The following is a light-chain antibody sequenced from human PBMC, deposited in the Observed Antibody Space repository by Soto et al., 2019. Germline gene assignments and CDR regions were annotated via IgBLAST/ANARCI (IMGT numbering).Light chain of an antibody. Sequence: EIVLTQPPGTLSLSPGERATLSCRASQSVSNNYLAWYQQKPGQAPRLLMYDASNRATGIQARFSGSGSGTDFTLTISRLEPEDFAVYYCQQYGSSPRTFGQGTKVDIK. CDR3: QQYGSSPRT. V-gene: IGKV3-20*01. CDR2: DAS. CDR1: QSVSNNY. J-gene: IGKJ1*01.